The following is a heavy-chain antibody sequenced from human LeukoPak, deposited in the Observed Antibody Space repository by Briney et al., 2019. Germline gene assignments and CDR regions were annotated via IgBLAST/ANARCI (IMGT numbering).Heavy chain of an antibody. Sequence: GGSLRLSCAASGFTFSSYGMHWVRQAPGKGLEWVAFIRYDGSNKYYADSVKGRFTISRDNAKNSLYLQMNSLRAEDTAVYYCAREDFFDYWGQGTLVTVSS. CDR1: GFTFSSYG. CDR3: AREDFFDY. D-gene: IGHD3-3*01. J-gene: IGHJ4*02. CDR2: IRYDGSNK. V-gene: IGHV3-30*02.